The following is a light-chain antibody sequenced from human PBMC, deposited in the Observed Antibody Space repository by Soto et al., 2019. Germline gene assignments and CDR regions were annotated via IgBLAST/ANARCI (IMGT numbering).Light chain of an antibody. V-gene: IGKV3D-11*01. CDR1: QDINTY. CDR3: QQYGGSPRT. Sequence: DIVLKQSPATLSLSPGERVIISCRASQDINTYLAWYQQKPGQAPRLLIYDASNRDKGIPARFSGSGSGTDFTLTIASLEPEDFAMYYCQQYGGSPRTFGQGTRLEIK. J-gene: IGKJ5*01. CDR2: DAS.